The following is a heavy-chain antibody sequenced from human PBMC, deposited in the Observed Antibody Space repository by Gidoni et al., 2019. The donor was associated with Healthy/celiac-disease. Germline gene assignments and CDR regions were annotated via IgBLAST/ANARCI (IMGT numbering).Heavy chain of an antibody. CDR2: IYYSGST. V-gene: IGHV4-31*03. CDR1: GGSISSCGYS. D-gene: IGHD3-10*01. Sequence: QVQLQESGPGLVKPSQTLSLTCTVSGGSISSCGYSWSWIRPHPGKGLEWIGYIYYSGSTYYNPSLKSRVTISVDTSKNQFSLKLSSVTAADTAVYYCASAFTMVRGVPLGATFDPWGQGTLVTVSS. CDR3: ASAFTMVRGVPLGATFDP. J-gene: IGHJ5*02.